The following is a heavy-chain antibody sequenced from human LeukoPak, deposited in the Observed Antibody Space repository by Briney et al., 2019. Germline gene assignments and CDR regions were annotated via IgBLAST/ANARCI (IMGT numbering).Heavy chain of an antibody. V-gene: IGHV3-48*01. CDR2: IGTSSTTI. Sequence: GGSLRLSCAASGFTFSSYTMNWVRQPPGKGLEWVSNIGTSSTTIYYADSVKGRFTISRDNSKNTLYLQMNSLRAEDTAVYYCATRPLDGGDWLPLPQVDYWGQGTLVTVSS. CDR3: ATRPLDGGDWLPLPQVDY. CDR1: GFTFSSYT. D-gene: IGHD3-9*01. J-gene: IGHJ4*02.